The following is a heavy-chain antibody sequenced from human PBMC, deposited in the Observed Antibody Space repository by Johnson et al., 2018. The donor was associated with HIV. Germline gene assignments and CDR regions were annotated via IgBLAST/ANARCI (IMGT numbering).Heavy chain of an antibody. CDR2: INWNGGST. V-gene: IGHV3-20*04. CDR1: GFTFDDYG. CDR3: TTDRATYDAFDI. Sequence: LVESGGGLVQPGGSLRLSCAASGFTFDDYGMSWVRQAPGKGLEWVSGINWNGGSTGYADSVKGRFTISRDDSKNTLYLQMNSLKTEDTAVYYCTTDRATYDAFDIWGQGTMVTVSS. J-gene: IGHJ3*02. D-gene: IGHD1-26*01.